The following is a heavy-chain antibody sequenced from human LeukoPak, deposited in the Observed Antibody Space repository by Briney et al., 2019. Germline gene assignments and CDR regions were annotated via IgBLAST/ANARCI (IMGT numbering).Heavy chain of an antibody. CDR1: GYPFINYW. CDR3: ARDSKTGSTYYRMDV. CDR2: ICPGDSET. D-gene: IGHD1-7*01. V-gene: IGHV5-51*01. Sequence: GESLKISCKGSGYPFINYWIAWMRQMPGKGLEWVGIICPGDSETAYSPYVQGQVTISAYRSISTAYLKWSSLEATDTAVYYCARDSKTGSTYYRMDVWGQRTTVTVSS. J-gene: IGHJ6*02.